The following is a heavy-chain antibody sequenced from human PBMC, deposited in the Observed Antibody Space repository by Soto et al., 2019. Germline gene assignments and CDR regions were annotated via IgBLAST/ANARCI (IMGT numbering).Heavy chain of an antibody. V-gene: IGHV3-23*01. Sequence: GGSLRLSCAASGFTFSSYAMSWVRQAPGKGLEWVSAISGSGGSTYYADSVKGRFTISRDNAKNSLYLQMNSLRAEDTAVYYCARVNYDFWSGYPQAFDIWGQGTMVAV. J-gene: IGHJ3*02. D-gene: IGHD3-3*01. CDR1: GFTFSSYA. CDR3: ARVNYDFWSGYPQAFDI. CDR2: ISGSGGST.